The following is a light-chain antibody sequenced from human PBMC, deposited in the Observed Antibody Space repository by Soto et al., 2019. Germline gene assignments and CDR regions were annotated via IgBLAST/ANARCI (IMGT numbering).Light chain of an antibody. V-gene: IGLV2-18*02. CDR1: STDVGNYNR. Sequence: QSALTQPPSVSGSPGQSVTISCTGTSTDVGNYNRVSWYQQPPGTAPKLMIYDVSNRPSGVPDRFSWSKSGNTASLTISGLQAEDEADYYCSSYTSSSTFVFGGGTKRTVL. CDR2: DVS. J-gene: IGLJ2*01. CDR3: SSYTSSSTFV.